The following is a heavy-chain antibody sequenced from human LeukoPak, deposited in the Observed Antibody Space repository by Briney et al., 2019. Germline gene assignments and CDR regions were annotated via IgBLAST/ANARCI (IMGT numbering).Heavy chain of an antibody. CDR1: GGSFSGYY. Sequence: PSETLSLTCVVYGGSFSGYYWSWIRQPPGKGLEWIGEINHSGSTNYNPSLKSRVTISVDTSKNQFSLKLSSVTAADTAVYYCARKITSGYSYGTDDYYYYYGMDVWGQGTTVTVSS. CDR2: INHSGST. V-gene: IGHV4-34*01. D-gene: IGHD5-18*01. CDR3: ARKITSGYSYGTDDYYYYYGMDV. J-gene: IGHJ6*02.